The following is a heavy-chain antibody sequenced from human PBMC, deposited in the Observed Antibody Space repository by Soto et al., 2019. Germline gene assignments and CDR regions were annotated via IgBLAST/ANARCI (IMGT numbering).Heavy chain of an antibody. CDR2: IYYSGST. CDR3: ASGWGDCSSTRCRGYFDY. V-gene: IGHV4-39*01. CDR1: GGSISSSSYY. D-gene: IGHD2-2*01. Sequence: SETLSLTCTVSGGSISSSSYYWGWIRQPPGKGLEWIGSIYYSGSTYYNPSLKSRVTISVDTSKNQFSLKLSSVTAADTAVYYCASGWGDCSSTRCRGYFDYWGQGTLVTVSS. J-gene: IGHJ4*02.